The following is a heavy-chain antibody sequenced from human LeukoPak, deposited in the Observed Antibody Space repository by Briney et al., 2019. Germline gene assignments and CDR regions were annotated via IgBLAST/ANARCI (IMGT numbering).Heavy chain of an antibody. J-gene: IGHJ4*02. CDR2: IRSKAYGGTT. Sequence: PGGSLRLSCTASGFTFGDYAMSWFRQAPGQGLEWVGFIRSKAYGGTTEYAASVKGRFTISRNDSKSIAYLQMKSLKTEDTAVYYCTRAAKAQEGVLRYFDWLLSGPYYFDYWGQGTLVTVSS. CDR3: TRAAKAQEGVLRYFDWLLSGPYYFDY. V-gene: IGHV3-49*03. D-gene: IGHD3-9*01. CDR1: GFTFGDYA.